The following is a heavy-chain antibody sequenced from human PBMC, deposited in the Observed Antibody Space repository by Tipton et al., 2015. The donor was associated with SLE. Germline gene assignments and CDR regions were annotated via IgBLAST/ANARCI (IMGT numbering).Heavy chain of an antibody. D-gene: IGHD2/OR15-2a*01. CDR1: GASVRNHC. Sequence: TLSLTCTVSGASVRNHCWSWIRQSPGKGLEWIGYVYGTGNTDYNPSLKSRVTLSVDTSKNQFSLQLTSVTAADTAVYYCARDSTRWSFWGQGTLVTVSS. J-gene: IGHJ4*02. CDR3: ARDSTRWSF. CDR2: VYGTGNT. V-gene: IGHV4-59*02.